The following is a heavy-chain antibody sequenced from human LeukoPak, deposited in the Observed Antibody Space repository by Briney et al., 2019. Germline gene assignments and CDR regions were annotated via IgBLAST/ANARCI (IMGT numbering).Heavy chain of an antibody. V-gene: IGHV4-61*08. J-gene: IGHJ4*02. CDR1: GGSLRSGGYY. Sequence: SQTLSLTCTVSGGSLRSGGYYWTWVRQPPGKGLEWIGHIFYTGNTNYNPSLRSRVTISLDTSKKQFSLKLTSVTAADTALYYCARVRVAVEALYYFDLWGQGTLVTVSS. CDR2: IFYTGNT. D-gene: IGHD2-15*01. CDR3: ARVRVAVEALYYFDL.